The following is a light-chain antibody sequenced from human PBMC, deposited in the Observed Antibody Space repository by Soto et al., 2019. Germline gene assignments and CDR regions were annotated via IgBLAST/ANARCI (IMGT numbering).Light chain of an antibody. CDR1: SSDIGVYNY. CDR3: SSYTSSSTQV. CDR2: DVS. J-gene: IGLJ1*01. V-gene: IGLV2-14*01. Sequence: QSVLTQPASVSGSPGQSITISCTGTSSDIGVYNYVSWFQQHPGKAPKLMIYDVSDRPSGVSNRFSGSKSGTTASLTISGLHTEDEADYYCSSYTSSSTQVFGTGTKLTVL.